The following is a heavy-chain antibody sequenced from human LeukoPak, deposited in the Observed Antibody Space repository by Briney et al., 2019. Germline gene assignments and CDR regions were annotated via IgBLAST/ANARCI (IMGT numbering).Heavy chain of an antibody. Sequence: ASVKVYCKASGGTFSSYAISWVRQAPGQGLEWMGGIIPIFGTANYAQKFQGRVTITADESTSTAYMELSSLRSEDTAVYYCARDWNTRGYSYAPSNWFDPWGQGTLVTVSS. CDR3: ARDWNTRGYSYAPSNWFDP. D-gene: IGHD5-18*01. CDR1: GGTFSSYA. CDR2: IIPIFGTA. V-gene: IGHV1-69*13. J-gene: IGHJ5*02.